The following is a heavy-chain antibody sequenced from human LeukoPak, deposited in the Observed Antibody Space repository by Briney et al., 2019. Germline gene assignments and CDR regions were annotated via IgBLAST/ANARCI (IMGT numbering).Heavy chain of an antibody. J-gene: IGHJ3*02. CDR1: GFTFSSYS. CDR2: ISSSSSYI. CDR3: ARDPNGDYIGTFDM. V-gene: IGHV3-21*04. D-gene: IGHD4-17*01. Sequence: PGGSLRLSCAASGFTFSSYSMNWVRQAPGKGLEWVSSISSSSSYIYYADSVKGRFTISRDNAKNSLYLQMNSLRVEDTAMYFCARDPNGDYIGTFDMWGRGTMVSVSS.